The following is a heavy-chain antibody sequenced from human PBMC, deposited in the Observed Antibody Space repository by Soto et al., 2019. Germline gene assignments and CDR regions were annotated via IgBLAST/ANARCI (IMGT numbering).Heavy chain of an antibody. V-gene: IGHV3-23*01. J-gene: IGHJ5*02. D-gene: IGHD4-17*01. Sequence: EVQLLESGGGLVQHGGSLRLSCAASGFTFSSYAMSWVRQAPGKGREWVSAISGSGGRTYYAESEKGRFTISRDNSKNTLYLQMNSLRAEDTAVYYCASEGGGVYGDPNWFDPWGQGTLVTVSS. CDR2: ISGSGGRT. CDR1: GFTFSSYA. CDR3: ASEGGGVYGDPNWFDP.